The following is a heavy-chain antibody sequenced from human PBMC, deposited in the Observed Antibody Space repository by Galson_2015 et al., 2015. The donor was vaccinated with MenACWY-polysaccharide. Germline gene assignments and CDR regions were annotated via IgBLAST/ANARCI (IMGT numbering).Heavy chain of an antibody. V-gene: IGHV3-23*01. CDR1: NITLRRYA. Sequence: SLRLSCAVSNITLRRYAMSWVRQPPGKGLEWVSSVSGSGDGRYYADSVRGRFTISRDNSKNTLYLEMNSLRAEDTAIYYCAKDAIAGIVLTPLRIPLQRWGQGTLVAVSS. J-gene: IGHJ1*01. D-gene: IGHD6-13*01. CDR2: VSGSGDGR. CDR3: AKDAIAGIVLTPLRIPLQR.